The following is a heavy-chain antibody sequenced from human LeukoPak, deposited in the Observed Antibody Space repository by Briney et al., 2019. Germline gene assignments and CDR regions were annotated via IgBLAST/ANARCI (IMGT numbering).Heavy chain of an antibody. Sequence: SVKVSCKASGGTFSSYAINWVRQAPGQGLEWMGGIIPIFGTANYAQKFQGRVTITADESTSTAYMELSSLRSEDTAVYYCARVSGDYYDSSGYVDYWGQGTLVTVSS. CDR2: IIPIFGTA. CDR3: ARVSGDYYDSSGYVDY. V-gene: IGHV1-69*13. CDR1: GGTFSSYA. J-gene: IGHJ4*02. D-gene: IGHD3-22*01.